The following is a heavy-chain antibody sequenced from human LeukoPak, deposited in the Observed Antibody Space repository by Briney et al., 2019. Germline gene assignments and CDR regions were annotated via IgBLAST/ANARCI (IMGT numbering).Heavy chain of an antibody. CDR1: GFTFSTSA. Sequence: GGSLRLSCSASGFTFSTSAMHWVRQAPGKGLEYVSAISSNGGSTYYADSVKGRFTISRDNSKNTLHLQMSSLRAEDTAVYYCARHSPSGRSAYFDYWGQGTLVTVSS. CDR2: ISSNGGST. V-gene: IGHV3-64D*09. CDR3: ARHSPSGRSAYFDY. D-gene: IGHD1-26*01. J-gene: IGHJ4*02.